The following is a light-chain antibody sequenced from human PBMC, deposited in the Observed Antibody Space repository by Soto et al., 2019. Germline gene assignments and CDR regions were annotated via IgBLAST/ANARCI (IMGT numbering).Light chain of an antibody. J-gene: IGKJ2*01. Sequence: VVMTQSPLYLPVTLGQPASISCNSSQSLVYSDGNTSLNWFQQSPGQSPRRLIYRFSNRDSGVPYRGSGSGSGTAFTLKISRVEAYDVGVYYCMHGTHWPTFGQGTKLEIK. CDR3: MHGTHWPT. CDR2: RFS. V-gene: IGKV2-30*01. CDR1: QSLVYSDGNTS.